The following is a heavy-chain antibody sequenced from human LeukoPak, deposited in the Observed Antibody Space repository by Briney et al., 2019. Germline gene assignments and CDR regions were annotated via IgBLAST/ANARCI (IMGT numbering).Heavy chain of an antibody. CDR1: GFTFSVAA. CDR2: IGASGEST. CDR3: AKGSGSYNGYGDY. J-gene: IGHJ4*02. Sequence: GGSLRLSCAASGFTFSVAAMTWVRQAPGKGLEWVSLIGASGESTYYADSVRGRFTISRDNSRNALYLQMDSLRAEDTAVYYCAKGSGSYNGYGDYWGQGALVTVSS. V-gene: IGHV3-23*01. D-gene: IGHD1-26*01.